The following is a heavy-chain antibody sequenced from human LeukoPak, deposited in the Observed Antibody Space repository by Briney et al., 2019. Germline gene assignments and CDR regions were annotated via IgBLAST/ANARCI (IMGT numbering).Heavy chain of an antibody. Sequence: TLSLTCTVSGCSISSGGYYWSWIRQHPGKGLEWIGYIYYSGSTYYNPSLKSRVTISVDTSKNQFSLKLSSVTAADTAVYYCARATRPANDYGDYFDYWGQGTLVTVSS. CDR1: GCSISSGGYY. J-gene: IGHJ4*02. CDR3: ARATRPANDYGDYFDY. V-gene: IGHV4-31*03. D-gene: IGHD4-17*01. CDR2: IYYSGST.